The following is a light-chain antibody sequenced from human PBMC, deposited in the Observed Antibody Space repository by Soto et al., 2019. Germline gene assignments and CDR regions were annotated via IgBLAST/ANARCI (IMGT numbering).Light chain of an antibody. V-gene: IGLV4-60*03. CDR3: ETWNSNTRL. CDR1: SGHSYYI. J-gene: IGLJ3*02. Sequence: QTVVTQSSSASASLGSSVKLTCTLSSGHSYYIIAWHQQQPGKAPRYLMKVEGNGTYSKGSGVPDRFSGSSSGADRYLTISNLQSEDEADYYCETWNSNTRLFGGGTKLTVL. CDR2: VEGNGTY.